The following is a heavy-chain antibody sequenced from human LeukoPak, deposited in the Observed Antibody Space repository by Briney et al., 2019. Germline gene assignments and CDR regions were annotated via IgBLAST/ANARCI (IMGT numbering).Heavy chain of an antibody. CDR1: GFTFSSYG. CDR2: IWYDGSNK. J-gene: IGHJ4*02. D-gene: IGHD5-12*01. V-gene: IGHV3-33*01. CDR3: ARDRAYSGYGPVDY. Sequence: PSGRSLRLSCAASGFTFSSYGMHWVRQAPGKGLEWVAVIWYDGSNKYYADSVKGRFTISRDNSKNTLYLQMNSLRAEDTAVYYCARDRAYSGYGPVDYWGQGTLVTVSS.